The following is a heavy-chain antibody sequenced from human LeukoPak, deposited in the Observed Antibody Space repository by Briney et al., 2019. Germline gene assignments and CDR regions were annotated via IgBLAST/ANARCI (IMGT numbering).Heavy chain of an antibody. CDR2: IYSGGST. Sequence: GGSLRLSCAASGFTVSSNYMSWVRQAPGKGLEWVSVIYSGGSTYYADSVKGRFTISRDNAKNSLYLQMNSLRAEDTAVYYCARDMVRGVSSTRRPPRLDYWGQGTLVTVSS. CDR1: GFTVSSNY. J-gene: IGHJ4*02. D-gene: IGHD3-10*01. CDR3: ARDMVRGVSSTRRPPRLDY. V-gene: IGHV3-53*01.